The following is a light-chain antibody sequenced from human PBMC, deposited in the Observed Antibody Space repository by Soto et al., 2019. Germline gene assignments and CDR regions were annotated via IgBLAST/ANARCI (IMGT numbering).Light chain of an antibody. CDR3: CSYAGSSTYYV. J-gene: IGLJ1*01. Sequence: QSVLTQPASVSGSPGQSITISCTGTSSDVGGYNLVSWYQQHPGKAPKLMIYEVSKRPSGVSNRFSGSKSGNTASLTISGHQAEDEADYYCCSYAGSSTYYVFGTGTKVTVL. CDR1: SSDVGGYNL. V-gene: IGLV2-23*02. CDR2: EVS.